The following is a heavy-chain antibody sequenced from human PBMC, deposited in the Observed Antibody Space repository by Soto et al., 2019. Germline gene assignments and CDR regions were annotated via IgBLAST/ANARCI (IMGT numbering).Heavy chain of an antibody. V-gene: IGHV2-26*01. J-gene: IGHJ5*02. CDR3: ARRHLAVAVSPWFDP. D-gene: IGHD6-19*01. CDR1: GFSITDSEMG. Sequence: QVTLKESGPVLVNPTETLTLRCTVSGFSITDSEMGVSWIRQPPGQPLEWLAHIDSSGEKSYRTFLKSRLAISKDTSKSQIVLTMTNMDPADTATYYCARRHLAVAVSPWFDPWGQGIPVTDSS. CDR2: IDSSGEK.